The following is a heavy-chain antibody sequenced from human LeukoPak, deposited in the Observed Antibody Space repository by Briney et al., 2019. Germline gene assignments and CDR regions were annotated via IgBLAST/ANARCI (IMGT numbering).Heavy chain of an antibody. V-gene: IGHV3-48*01. D-gene: IGHD3-16*01. CDR2: ISSSSTI. Sequence: GGSLRLSCAASGFTFSSYSMNWVRQAPGKGLEWVSYISSSSTIYYADSVKGRFTTSRDNAKNSLYLQMNSLRAEDTAVYYCARVRLQYNWFDPWGQGTLVTVSS. J-gene: IGHJ5*02. CDR3: ARVRLQYNWFDP. CDR1: GFTFSSYS.